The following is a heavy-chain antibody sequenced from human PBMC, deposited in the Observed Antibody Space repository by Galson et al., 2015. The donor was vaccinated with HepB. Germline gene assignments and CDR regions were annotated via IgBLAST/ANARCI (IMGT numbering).Heavy chain of an antibody. Sequence: SLRLSCAASGFTFGDYAMSWFRQAPGKGLEWVGFIRSKAYGGTTEYAASVKGRFTISRDDSKSIAYLQMNSLKTEDTAVYYCTRDGMAGAFTMIVVVIYDYWGQGTLVTVSS. CDR1: GFTFGDYA. CDR3: TRDGMAGAFTMIVVVIYDY. CDR2: IRSKAYGGTT. D-gene: IGHD3-22*01. J-gene: IGHJ4*02. V-gene: IGHV3-49*03.